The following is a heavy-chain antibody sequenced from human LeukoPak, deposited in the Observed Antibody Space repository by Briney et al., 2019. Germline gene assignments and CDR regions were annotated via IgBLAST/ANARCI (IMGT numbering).Heavy chain of an antibody. CDR3: ARLCGQQLFLRLGWFDP. Sequence: SETLSLTCTVSGGSISSYYWSWIRQPPGKGLEWIGYIYYSGSTNYNASLKSRVTISVDTSKNQFSLKLSSVTAADTAVYYCARLCGQQLFLRLGWFDPWGQGTLVTVSS. J-gene: IGHJ5*02. V-gene: IGHV4-59*08. CDR1: GGSISSYY. D-gene: IGHD6-13*01. CDR2: IYYSGST.